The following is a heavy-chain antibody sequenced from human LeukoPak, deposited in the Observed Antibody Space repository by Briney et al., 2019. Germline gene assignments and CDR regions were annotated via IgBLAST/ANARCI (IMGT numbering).Heavy chain of an antibody. J-gene: IGHJ4*02. CDR1: GYTFTSYY. Sequence: ASVKVSCKASGYTFTSYYMHWVRQAPGQGLEWMGIINPSGGSTSYAQKFQGRVTMTRDTSTSTVCMELSSLRSEDTAVYYCARDATSDSSGYHLNYWGQGTLVTVSS. D-gene: IGHD3-22*01. CDR2: INPSGGST. V-gene: IGHV1-46*01. CDR3: ARDATSDSSGYHLNY.